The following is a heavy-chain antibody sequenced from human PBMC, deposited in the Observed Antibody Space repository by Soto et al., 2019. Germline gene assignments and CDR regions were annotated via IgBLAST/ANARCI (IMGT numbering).Heavy chain of an antibody. Sequence: QVQLVQSGAEVKKPGASVKVSCKASGYTFTSYGISWVRQAPGQGLEWMGWISAYNGNTNYAQKLQGRVTMTTDTATSTAYMELRSLRSDDTAVYYCARDYYYDSSGYSPPGIDYWGQGTLVTVSS. V-gene: IGHV1-18*01. J-gene: IGHJ4*02. D-gene: IGHD3-22*01. CDR3: ARDYYYDSSGYSPPGIDY. CDR1: GYTFTSYG. CDR2: ISAYNGNT.